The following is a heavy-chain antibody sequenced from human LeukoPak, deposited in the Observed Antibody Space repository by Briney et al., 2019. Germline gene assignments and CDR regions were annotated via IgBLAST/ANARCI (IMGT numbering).Heavy chain of an antibody. Sequence: ASVKVSCKASGYTFTGYYMHWVRQAPGQGLEWMGWINPNSGDTNYAQKFQGRVTMTRDTSIRTAYLELIGLRSDDTAVYYCAKNPYEYYFDYWGQGTLVTVSS. CDR1: GYTFTGYY. J-gene: IGHJ4*02. D-gene: IGHD5-12*01. CDR3: AKNPYEYYFDY. V-gene: IGHV1-2*02. CDR2: INPNSGDT.